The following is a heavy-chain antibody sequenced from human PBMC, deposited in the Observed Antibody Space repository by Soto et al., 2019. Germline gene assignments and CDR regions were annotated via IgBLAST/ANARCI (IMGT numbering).Heavy chain of an antibody. CDR3: ARAMGVTPTYYYCGLDV. Sequence: QVQLQQWGAGLLKPSETLSLTCAVYGGSFSGYYWSWIRQPPGKGLEWIGEINHSGSTNYNPSLKSRVTISVDTSKNQFSLKLSSVTAADTAVYYCARAMGVTPTYYYCGLDVWGQGTTVTVSS. J-gene: IGHJ6*02. CDR1: GGSFSGYY. D-gene: IGHD1-26*01. CDR2: INHSGST. V-gene: IGHV4-34*01.